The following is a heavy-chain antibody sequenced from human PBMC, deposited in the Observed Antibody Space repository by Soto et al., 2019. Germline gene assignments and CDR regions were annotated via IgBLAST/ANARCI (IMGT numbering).Heavy chain of an antibody. CDR3: ARGLLDDFWSGYYPLSFDY. CDR1: GVSVTSGSYF. Sequence: SETLSLTCTVSGVSVTSGSYFWSWIRQPPGGGLEWIGYIHYSGSTSYNPSLKSRVTISVDTSKNQFSLKLSSVTAADTAVYYCARGLLDDFWSGYYPLSFDYWGQGTLVTVSS. CDR2: IHYSGST. V-gene: IGHV4-61*01. J-gene: IGHJ4*02. D-gene: IGHD3-3*01.